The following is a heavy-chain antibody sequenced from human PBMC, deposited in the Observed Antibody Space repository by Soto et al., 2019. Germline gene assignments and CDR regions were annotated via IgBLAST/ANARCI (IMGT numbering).Heavy chain of an antibody. J-gene: IGHJ4*02. D-gene: IGHD4-17*01. V-gene: IGHV3-21*01. CDR2: ISSSSSYI. Sequence: LRLSCAASGFIVSDNYINWVRQAPGKGLEWVSSISSSSSYIYYADSVKGRFTISRDNAKNSLYLQMNSLRAEDTAVYYCARRDYGDHLDFDYWGQGTLVTVSS. CDR1: GFIVSDNY. CDR3: ARRDYGDHLDFDY.